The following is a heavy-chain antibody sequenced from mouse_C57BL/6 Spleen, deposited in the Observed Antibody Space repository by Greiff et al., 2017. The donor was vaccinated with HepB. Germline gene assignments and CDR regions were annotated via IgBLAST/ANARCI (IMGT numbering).Heavy chain of an antibody. CDR1: GYTFTSYT. J-gene: IGHJ4*01. CDR2: INPSSGYT. Sequence: QVQLQQSGAELARPGASVKMSCKASGYTFTSYTMHWVKQRPGQGLEWIGYINPSSGYTKYNQKFKDKATLTADKSSSTAYMQLSSLTSEDSAVYDCARYVIYYGAMDYWGQGTSVTVSS. D-gene: IGHD1-1*01. CDR3: ARYVIYYGAMDY. V-gene: IGHV1-4*01.